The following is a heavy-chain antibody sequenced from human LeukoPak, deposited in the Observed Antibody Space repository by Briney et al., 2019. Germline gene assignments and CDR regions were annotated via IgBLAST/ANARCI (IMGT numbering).Heavy chain of an antibody. CDR1: GFTFSAYG. Sequence: PGGSLRLSCTGSGFTFSAYGLPWVRQAPGQGLEWVSCMSKGDSQYADAVKGRFTISRDNARNTMYLQMDNLRVEDTAIYYCGRDPNGDYVGAFEFWGRGTMVAVSS. J-gene: IGHJ3*01. CDR3: GRDPNGDYVGAFEF. D-gene: IGHD2-8*01. V-gene: IGHV3-23*03. CDR2: MSKGDS.